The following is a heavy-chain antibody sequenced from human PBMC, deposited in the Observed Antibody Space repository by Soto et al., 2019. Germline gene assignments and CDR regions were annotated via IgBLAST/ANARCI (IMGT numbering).Heavy chain of an antibody. V-gene: IGHV3-15*07. CDR2: IKSKTDGGTT. D-gene: IGHD2-2*01. Sequence: GGSLRLSCAASGFTFSNAWMNWVRQAPGKGLEWVGRIKSKTDGGTTDYAAPVKGRFTISRDDSKNTMYMQMSSLRAEDTAVYYCAKKSTDSSGYFDSWGQGTLVTVSS. CDR3: AKKSTDSSGYFDS. J-gene: IGHJ4*02. CDR1: GFTFSNAW.